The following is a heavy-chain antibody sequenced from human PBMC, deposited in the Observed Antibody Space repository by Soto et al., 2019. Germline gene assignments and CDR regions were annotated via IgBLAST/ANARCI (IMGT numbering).Heavy chain of an antibody. Sequence: GGSLRRSCVASGFTFSNYGMHWVRQAPGKGLEWVAVILYDGSNKYYADPVKGRFTISRDNSKNMLYLQMNSLRTEDTAVYYCAKGDSAGYTAFDYWGQGTLVTVSS. CDR2: ILYDGSNK. CDR1: GFTFSNYG. V-gene: IGHV3-30*18. D-gene: IGHD3-22*01. CDR3: AKGDSAGYTAFDY. J-gene: IGHJ4*02.